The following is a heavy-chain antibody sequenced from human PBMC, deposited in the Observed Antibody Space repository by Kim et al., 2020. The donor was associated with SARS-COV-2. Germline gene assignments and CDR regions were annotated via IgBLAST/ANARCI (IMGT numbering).Heavy chain of an antibody. D-gene: IGHD3-10*01. CDR2: IYYSGST. V-gene: IGHV4-39*01. Sequence: SETLSLTCTVSGCSISSSSYYWGWLRQPPGKGLEWIGSIYYSGSTYYNPSLKSRVTISVDTSKNQFSLKLSTVTAADTAVYYCARSFLWFGELFPPSWVSIYFDYWGQGTLVTVSS. CDR1: GCSISSSSYY. CDR3: ARSFLWFGELFPPSWVSIYFDY. J-gene: IGHJ4*02.